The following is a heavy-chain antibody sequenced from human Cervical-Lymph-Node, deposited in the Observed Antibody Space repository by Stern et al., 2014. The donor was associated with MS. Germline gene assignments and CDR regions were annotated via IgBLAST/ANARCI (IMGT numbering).Heavy chain of an antibody. Sequence: VQLVESGGGVVQPGRPLRLSCAASRFTFSSYGLPWVRQAPGQGLELVAVISYDGTRKYYTESVKRRFSISRDNSRNALYLQMNSLRDDETAVYYCAREAPSGVYLDFWGQGTL. V-gene: IGHV3-30*04. CDR3: AREAPSGVYLDF. CDR2: ISYDGTRK. CDR1: RFTFSSYG. D-gene: IGHD2-8*01. J-gene: IGHJ4*02.